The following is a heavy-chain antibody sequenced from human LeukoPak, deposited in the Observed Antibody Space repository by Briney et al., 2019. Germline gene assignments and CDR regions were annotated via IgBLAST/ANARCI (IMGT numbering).Heavy chain of an antibody. CDR3: ARDSLVGPDRNDY. CDR2: INSDGSST. Sequence: PGGSLRLSCAASGFTFSSYWMHWVRQAPGKGLVWVSRINSDGSSTSYADSVKDRFTISRDNAKNSLYLQMNSLRAEDTAVYYCARDSLVGPDRNDYWGQGTLVTVSS. V-gene: IGHV3-74*01. J-gene: IGHJ4*02. D-gene: IGHD1-14*01. CDR1: GFTFSSYW.